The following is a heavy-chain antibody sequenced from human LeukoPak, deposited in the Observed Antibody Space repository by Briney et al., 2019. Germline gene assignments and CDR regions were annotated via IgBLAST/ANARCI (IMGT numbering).Heavy chain of an antibody. J-gene: IGHJ4*02. CDR1: GFTFSNYA. V-gene: IGHV3-23*01. CDR2: ISGSGGST. Sequence: GSLRLSCAASGFTFSNYAMGWVRQAPGEGLEWVSFISGSGGSTYYADSVKGRLTISRDNSKNALSLQMKSLRADDTAVYYCARSHTSWDVSCFDYWGQGTLVTVSS. D-gene: IGHD2-2*01. CDR3: ARSHTSWDVSCFDY.